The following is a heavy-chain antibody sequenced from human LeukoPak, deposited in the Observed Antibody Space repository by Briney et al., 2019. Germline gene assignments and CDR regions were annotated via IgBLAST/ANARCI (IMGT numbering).Heavy chain of an antibody. CDR1: GFTFSSYS. CDR2: ISSSSSTI. V-gene: IGHV3-48*02. CDR3: ARDLWGIAAAGSPLSYYYYYGMDV. D-gene: IGHD6-13*01. J-gene: IGHJ6*02. Sequence: GGSLRLSCAASGFTFSSYSMNWVRQAPGKGLEWVSYISSSSSTIYYADSVKGRFAISRDNAKNSLYLQMNSLGDEDTAVYYCARDLWGIAAAGSPLSYYYYYGMDVWGQGTTVTVSS.